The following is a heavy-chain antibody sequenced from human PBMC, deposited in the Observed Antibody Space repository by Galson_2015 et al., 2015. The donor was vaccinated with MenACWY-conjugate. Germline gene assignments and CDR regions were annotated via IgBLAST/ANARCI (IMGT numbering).Heavy chain of an antibody. V-gene: IGHV3-30*03. D-gene: IGHD3-10*01. J-gene: IGHJ6*02. CDR1: GFTFSSYS. Sequence: SLRLSCAASGFTFSSYSMRWVRQAPGKGLEWVADISYDGSNKYYADSVKGRFTISRDNSKNTLYLQMNSLRAEDTAVYYCAREGANRVRSATYYYDMDLWGQGTTVTVSS. CDR2: ISYDGSNK. CDR3: AREGANRVRSATYYYDMDL.